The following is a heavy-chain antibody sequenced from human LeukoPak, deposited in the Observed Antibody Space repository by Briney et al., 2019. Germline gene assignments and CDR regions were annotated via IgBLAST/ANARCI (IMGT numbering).Heavy chain of an antibody. CDR1: GYTFTGYY. CDR2: INPNSGGT. CDR3: ASSLRSYYGEEYYFDY. Sequence: GASVKVSCKASGYTFTGYYMHWVRQAPGQGLEWMGWINPNSGGTNYAQKFQGRVTMTRDTSISTAYMELSRLRSDDTAVYYCASSLRSYYGEEYYFDYWGQGTLVTVSS. J-gene: IGHJ4*02. D-gene: IGHD1-26*01. V-gene: IGHV1-2*02.